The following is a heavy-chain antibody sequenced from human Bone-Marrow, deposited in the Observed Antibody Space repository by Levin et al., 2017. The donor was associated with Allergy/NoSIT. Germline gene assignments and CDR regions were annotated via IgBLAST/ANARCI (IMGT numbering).Heavy chain of an antibody. V-gene: IGHV3-33*01. CDR3: ARGGYGDYRGLDDDNMDV. D-gene: IGHD4-17*01. CDR2: IWYDGSNE. CDR1: GFTFSTYG. Sequence: AGGSLRLSCAASGFTFSTYGMHWVRQAPGKGLEWVAVIWYDGSNEYYVDSVKGRFTISRDNSKNTLYLLMNNLRAEDTAVYHCARGGYGDYRGLDDDNMDVWGKGTTVTVSS. J-gene: IGHJ6*03.